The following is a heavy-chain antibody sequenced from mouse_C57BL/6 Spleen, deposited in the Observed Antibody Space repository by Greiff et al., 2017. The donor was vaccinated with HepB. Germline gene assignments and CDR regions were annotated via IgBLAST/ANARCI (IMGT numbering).Heavy chain of an antibody. CDR3: ARDLYYSGSDDYFDY. V-gene: IGHV1-82*01. CDR1: GYAFSSSW. J-gene: IGHJ2*01. D-gene: IGHD1-1*01. Sequence: QVQLKQSGPELVKPGASVKISCKASGYAFSSSWMKWVKQRPGKGLEWIGRIDPGDGDTNYNGKFKGKATLTADTSSSTAYIPLSSLTSEDSAVYFCARDLYYSGSDDYFDYWGQGTTLTVSS. CDR2: IDPGDGDT.